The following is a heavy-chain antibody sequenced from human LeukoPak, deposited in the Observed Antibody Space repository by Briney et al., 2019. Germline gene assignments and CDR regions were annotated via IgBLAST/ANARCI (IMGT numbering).Heavy chain of an antibody. CDR2: ISYDGSNK. V-gene: IGHV3-30*04. CDR3: AKDVQWFGESFTFDY. CDR1: GFTFSSYA. J-gene: IGHJ4*02. Sequence: GGSLRLSCAASGFTFSSYAMHWVRQAPGKGLEWVAVISYDGSNKYYADSVKGRFTISRDNSKNTLYLQMNSLRAEDTAVYYCAKDVQWFGESFTFDYWGQGTLVTVSS. D-gene: IGHD3-10*01.